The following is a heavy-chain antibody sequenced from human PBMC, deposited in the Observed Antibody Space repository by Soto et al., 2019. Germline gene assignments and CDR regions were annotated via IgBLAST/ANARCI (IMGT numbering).Heavy chain of an antibody. CDR1: GFTVSSKY. CDR2: IQSGGPT. J-gene: IGHJ6*04. Sequence: GGSLRLSCAASGFTVSSKYMSWVRQAPGKGLEWVSLIQSGGPTYYADSVKGRFTISRDTSENTLHLQMDSLRAEDTAVYYCARDDVLCDGGRCYGVPMDVSGKGTTVTVST. V-gene: IGHV3-66*01. CDR3: ARDDVLCDGGRCYGVPMDV. D-gene: IGHD2-15*01.